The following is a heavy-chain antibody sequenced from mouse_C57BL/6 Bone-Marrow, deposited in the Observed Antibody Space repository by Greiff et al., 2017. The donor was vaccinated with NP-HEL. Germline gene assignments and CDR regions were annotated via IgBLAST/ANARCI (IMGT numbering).Heavy chain of an antibody. CDR3: ARGYYYGSYWYFDV. V-gene: IGHV1-50*01. J-gene: IGHJ1*03. Sequence: VQLQQPGAELVKPGASVKLSCKASGYTFTSYWMQWVKQRPGQGLEWIGEIDPSDSYTNYNQKFKGKATLTVDTSSSTAYMQLSSLTSEDSAVDYCARGYYYGSYWYFDVWGTGTTVTVSS. CDR1: GYTFTSYW. CDR2: IDPSDSYT. D-gene: IGHD1-1*01.